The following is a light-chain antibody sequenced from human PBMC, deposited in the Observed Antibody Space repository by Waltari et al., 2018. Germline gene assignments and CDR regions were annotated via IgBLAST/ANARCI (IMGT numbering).Light chain of an antibody. J-gene: IGKJ2*01. CDR2: GAS. CDR3: QQYNNWPRT. CDR1: QSVSSN. Sequence: EIVMTQSPATLSVSPGERVTLSCRASQSVSSNLAWYQQKPGQAPKLLIYGASTRVTGIPARFSASGSGTEFTLTMSSLQSEDFAVYYCQQYNNWPRTFGQGTKLEIK. V-gene: IGKV3-15*01.